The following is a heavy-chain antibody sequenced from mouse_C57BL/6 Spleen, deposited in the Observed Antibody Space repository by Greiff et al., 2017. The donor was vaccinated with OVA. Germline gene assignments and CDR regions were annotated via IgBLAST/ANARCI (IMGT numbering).Heavy chain of an antibody. V-gene: IGHV2-6*01. CDR1: GFSLTSYG. Sequence: VKVVESGPGLVAPSQSLSITCTVSGFSLTSYGVDWVRQSPGKGLEWLGVIWGVGSTNYNSALKSRLSISKDNSKSQVFLKMNSLQTDDTAMYYCASDLRYAMDYWGQGTSVTVSS. J-gene: IGHJ4*01. CDR2: IWGVGST. CDR3: ASDLRYAMDY.